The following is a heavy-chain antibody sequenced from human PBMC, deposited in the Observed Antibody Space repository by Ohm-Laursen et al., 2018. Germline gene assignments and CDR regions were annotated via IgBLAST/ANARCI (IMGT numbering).Heavy chain of an antibody. D-gene: IGHD4-17*01. CDR3: AKSRAPYHGALEY. J-gene: IGHJ4*02. CDR2: IIPIFGTA. CDR1: GGTFSSYA. V-gene: IGHV1-69*06. Sequence: SVKVSCKASGGTFSSYAISWVRQAPGQGLEWMGGIIPIFGTANYAQKFQGSVTITADKSTSTAYMELSCLRAEDTAVYYCAKSRAPYHGALEYWGQGTLVPVSS.